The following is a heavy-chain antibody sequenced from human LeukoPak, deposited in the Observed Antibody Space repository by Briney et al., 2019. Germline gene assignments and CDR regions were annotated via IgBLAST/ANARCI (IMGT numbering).Heavy chain of an antibody. Sequence: ASVKVSCKASGYTFTSYDINWVRQATRQGLEWMGWMNPNSGNTGYAQKFQGRVTMTRNTSISTAYMELSSLRSEDTAVYYCARGRGRTIFGVVTNRNWFDPWAREPWSPSPQ. CDR3: ARGRGRTIFGVVTNRNWFDP. CDR1: GYTFTSYD. V-gene: IGHV1-8*01. CDR2: MNPNSGNT. J-gene: IGHJ5*02. D-gene: IGHD3-3*01.